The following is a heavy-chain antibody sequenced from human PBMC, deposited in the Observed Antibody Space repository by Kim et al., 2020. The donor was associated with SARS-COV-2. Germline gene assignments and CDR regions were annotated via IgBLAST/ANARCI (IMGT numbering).Heavy chain of an antibody. D-gene: IGHD3-10*01. CDR3: ARSSSRGPLYYFDY. V-gene: IGHV4-59*13. J-gene: IGHJ4*02. CDR2: IYYSGST. Sequence: SETLSLTCTVSGGSISSYYWSWIRQPPGKGLEWIGYIYYSGSTNYNPSLKSRVTISVDTSKNQFSLKLSSVTAADTAVYYCARSSSRGPLYYFDYWGQGTLVTVSS. CDR1: GGSISSYY.